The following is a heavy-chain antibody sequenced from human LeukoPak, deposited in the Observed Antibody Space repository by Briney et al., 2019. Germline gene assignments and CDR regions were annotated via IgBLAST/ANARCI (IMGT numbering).Heavy chain of an antibody. D-gene: IGHD5-12*01. CDR3: ARRNSGYDTYYFDY. CDR2: INSDGSST. CDR1: GFTFSSYW. Sequence: PGESLRLSCAASGFTFSSYWMHWVRQAPGKGLVWVSRINSDGSSTSYADSVKGRFTISRDNAKNTMYLQMNSLKAEDTAVYYCARRNSGYDTYYFDYWGQGTLVTVSS. V-gene: IGHV3-74*01. J-gene: IGHJ4*02.